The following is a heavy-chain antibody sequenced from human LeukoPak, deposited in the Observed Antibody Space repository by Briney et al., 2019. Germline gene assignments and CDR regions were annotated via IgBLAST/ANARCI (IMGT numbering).Heavy chain of an antibody. Sequence: ASVKVSCKASGYTFTSYAMNWVRQAHGQGLECMGWINTNTGNPTYAQGFTGRFVFSLDTSVSTAYLQISSLKAEDTAVYYCAREEQWLAYPFDAFDIWGQGTMVTVSS. CDR1: GYTFTSYA. J-gene: IGHJ3*02. CDR3: AREEQWLAYPFDAFDI. CDR2: INTNTGNP. V-gene: IGHV7-4-1*02. D-gene: IGHD6-19*01.